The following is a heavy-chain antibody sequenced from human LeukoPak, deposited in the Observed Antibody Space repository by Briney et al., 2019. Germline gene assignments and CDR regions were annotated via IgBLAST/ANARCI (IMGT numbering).Heavy chain of an antibody. CDR3: ARDFTISSDASGMDV. J-gene: IGHJ6*02. D-gene: IGHD3-3*01. V-gene: IGHV1-46*01. CDR2: INPSGGST. CDR1: GYTFTSYY. Sequence: ASVKVSYKASGYTFTSYYMHWVRQAPGQGLEWMGIINPSGGSTSYAQKFQGRVTMTRDTSTSTVYMELSSLRSEDTAVYYCARDFTISSDASGMDVWGQGTTVTVSS.